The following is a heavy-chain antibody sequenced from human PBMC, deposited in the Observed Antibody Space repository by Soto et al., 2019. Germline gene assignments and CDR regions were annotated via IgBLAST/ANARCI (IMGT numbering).Heavy chain of an antibody. CDR1: GFTFSNYN. CDR2: ISGSSNFI. CDR3: ATPMALPGSDY. V-gene: IGHV3-21*01. Sequence: PGGSLRLSCAASGFTFSNYNINWVRQAPGKGLEWVSSISGSSNFIYYADSVKGRFTISRDNAKNSLYLQMNSLRVEDTAVYYCATPMALPGSDYWGQGTLVTVSS. J-gene: IGHJ4*02. D-gene: IGHD3-10*01.